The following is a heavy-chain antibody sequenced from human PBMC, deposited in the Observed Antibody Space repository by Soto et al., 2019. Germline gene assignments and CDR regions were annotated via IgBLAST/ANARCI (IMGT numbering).Heavy chain of an antibody. V-gene: IGHV1-69*01. D-gene: IGHD3-22*01. Sequence: QVQLVQSGAEVQKPGSSVKVSCKASGGTFSSYAISWVRQAPGQGLEWMGGIIPIFGTATYAQKFQSRVTITADESTSTAYLELSSLRSEDTAVYYCARDRGRPHYYDSSGYYPTWGGWFDPLGQGTLVTVSS. CDR1: GGTFSSYA. J-gene: IGHJ5*02. CDR3: ARDRGRPHYYDSSGYYPTWGGWFDP. CDR2: IIPIFGTA.